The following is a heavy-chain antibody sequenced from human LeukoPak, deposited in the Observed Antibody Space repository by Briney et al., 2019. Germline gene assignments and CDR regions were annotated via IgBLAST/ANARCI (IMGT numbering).Heavy chain of an antibody. D-gene: IGHD2-2*01. V-gene: IGHV3-9*01. CDR2: ISWNSGSI. CDR1: GFTFDDYA. J-gene: IGHJ5*02. CDR3: AAGDEEYQLLFDP. Sequence: GGSPRLSCAASGFTFDDYAMHWVRQAPGKGLEWVSGISWNSGSIGYADSVKGRFTISRDNAKNSLYLQMNSLRAEDTALYYCAAGDEEYQLLFDPWGQGTLVTVSS.